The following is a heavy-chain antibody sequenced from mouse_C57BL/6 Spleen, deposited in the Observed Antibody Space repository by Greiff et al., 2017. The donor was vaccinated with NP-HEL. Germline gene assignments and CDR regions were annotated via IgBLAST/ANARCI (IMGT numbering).Heavy chain of an antibody. D-gene: IGHD1-1*02. CDR3: TTLGSWDY. V-gene: IGHV14-4*01. Sequence: EVQLQESGAELVRPGASVKLSCTASGFNIKDDYMHWVKQRPEQGLEWIGWIDPENGDTEYASKFQGKATITADTSSNTAYLQLSSLTSEDTAVYYCTTLGSWDYWGQGTTLTVSS. CDR1: GFNIKDDY. CDR2: IDPENGDT. J-gene: IGHJ2*01.